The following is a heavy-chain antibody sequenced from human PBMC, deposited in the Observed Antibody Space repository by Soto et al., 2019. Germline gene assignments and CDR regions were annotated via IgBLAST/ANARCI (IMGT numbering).Heavy chain of an antibody. J-gene: IGHJ4*02. CDR3: ATWVDYGDFEGFDF. CDR2: VDPNGGGS. V-gene: IGHV1-2*04. D-gene: IGHD4-17*01. CDR1: GYTFTSYG. Sequence: ASVKVSCKASGYTFTSYGISWVRQAPGQGLEWMGWVDPNGGGSNSAQRFQGSVTMTWDTSITTAYLDLTRLTTNDTATYFCATWVDYGDFEGFDFWGQGTLVTVSS.